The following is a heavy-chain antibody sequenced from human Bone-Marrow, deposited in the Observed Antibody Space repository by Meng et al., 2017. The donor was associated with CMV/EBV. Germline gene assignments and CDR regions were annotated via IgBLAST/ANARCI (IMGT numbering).Heavy chain of an antibody. J-gene: IGHJ4*02. V-gene: IGHV1-69*05. Sequence: SVKVSCKASGGTFSSYAISWVRQAPGQGLEWMGGIIPIFGTANYAQKFQGRVTMTRNTSISTAYMELSSLRSEDTAVYYCARGTIVLMVYALDYWGQGTLVTVSS. D-gene: IGHD2-8*01. CDR2: IIPIFGTA. CDR1: GGTFSSYA. CDR3: ARGTIVLMVYALDY.